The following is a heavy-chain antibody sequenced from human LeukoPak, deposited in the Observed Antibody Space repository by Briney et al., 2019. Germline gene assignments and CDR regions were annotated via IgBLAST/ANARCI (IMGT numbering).Heavy chain of an antibody. V-gene: IGHV3-33*01. CDR1: GFTFSSFG. J-gene: IGHJ1*01. D-gene: IGHD6-13*01. CDR2: IWSDGSNK. CDR3: ARDRESSSWYFDH. Sequence: GGSLRLSCAASGFTFSSFGMHWVRQAPGKGLEWVAIIWSDGSNKYYADSVKGRFTISRDNSKNTLYLQMNSLRAEDTAVYYCARDRESSSWYFDHWGQGTLVTVSS.